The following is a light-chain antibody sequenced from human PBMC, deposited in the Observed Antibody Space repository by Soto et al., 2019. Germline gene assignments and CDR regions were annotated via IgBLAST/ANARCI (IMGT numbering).Light chain of an antibody. CDR1: TSNIGTNY. CDR2: RNN. J-gene: IGLJ1*01. CDR3: AAWDDSLSGHYV. V-gene: IGLV1-47*01. Sequence: QSVLTQPPSASGTPGQRVTISCSGSTSNIGTNYVYWYHQLPGTAPKLLISRNNQRPSGVPDRFSGSKSGTSASLAISGLRPEDEGDYYCAAWDDSLSGHYVFGTGTKVTVL.